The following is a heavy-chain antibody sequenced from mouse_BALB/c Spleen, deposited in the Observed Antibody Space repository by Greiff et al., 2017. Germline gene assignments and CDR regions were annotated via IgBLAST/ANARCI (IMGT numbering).Heavy chain of an antibody. V-gene: IGHV5-17*02. J-gene: IGHJ4*01. CDR2: ISSGSSTI. CDR3: ARSGRITEVDY. Sequence: EVKVVESGGGLVQPGGSRKLSCAASGFTFSSFGMHWVRQAPEKGLEWVAYISSGSSTIYYADTVKGRFTISRDNPKNTLFLQMTSLRSEDTAMYYCARSGRITEVDYWGQGTSVTVSS. CDR1: GFTFSSFG.